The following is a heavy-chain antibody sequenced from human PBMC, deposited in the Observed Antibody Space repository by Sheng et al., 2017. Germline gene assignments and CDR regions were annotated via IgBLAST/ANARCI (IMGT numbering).Heavy chain of an antibody. CDR1: GGTFSSYA. J-gene: IGHJ6*03. CDR3: ARCLWGDGYNREYYYYMDV. CDR2: IIPILGIA. D-gene: IGHD5-12*01. Sequence: QVQLVQSGAEVKKPGSSVKVSCKASGGTFSSYAISWVRQAPGQGLEWMGGIIPILGIANYAQKFQGRVTITADKSTSTAYMELSSLRSEDTAVYYCARCLWGDGYNREYYYYMDVWGKGTTVTVSS. V-gene: IGHV1-69*04.